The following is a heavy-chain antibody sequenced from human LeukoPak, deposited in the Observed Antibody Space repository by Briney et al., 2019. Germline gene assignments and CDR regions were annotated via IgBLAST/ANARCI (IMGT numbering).Heavy chain of an antibody. CDR1: GGSISSGSYY. V-gene: IGHV4-61*02. Sequence: SQTLSLTCTVPGGSISSGSYYWRWIRQPAGKGLEWIGRIYTSGSTNYNPSRKSRVTISVDTSKNQFSLKLSSVTAADTAVYYCASYKGKDAFDIWGQGTMVTVSS. CDR3: ASYKGKDAFDI. CDR2: IYTSGST. J-gene: IGHJ3*02. D-gene: IGHD3-10*01.